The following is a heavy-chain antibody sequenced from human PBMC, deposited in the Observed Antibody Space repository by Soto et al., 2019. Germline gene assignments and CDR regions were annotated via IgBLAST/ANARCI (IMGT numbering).Heavy chain of an antibody. J-gene: IGHJ6*02. Sequence: EVQLVESGGGLVKPGGSLRLSCAASGFTITYAWMNWVRQAPGQGLEWVGRIKSKSEGGTTDYGAPVKGRFTISRDDSKKALYLQMSSLKTEDTAVYYCTTAVPDARPPGESWGMDAWGQGTTVTVSS. CDR1: GFTITYAW. D-gene: IGHD2-2*01. V-gene: IGHV3-15*07. CDR3: TTAVPDARPPGESWGMDA. CDR2: IKSKSEGGTT.